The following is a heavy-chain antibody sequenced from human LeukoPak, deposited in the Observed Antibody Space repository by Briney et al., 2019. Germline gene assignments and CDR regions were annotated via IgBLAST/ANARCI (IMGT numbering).Heavy chain of an antibody. CDR3: ARDLGSEAVNFDY. D-gene: IGHD3-10*01. J-gene: IGHJ4*02. V-gene: IGHV1-46*01. Sequence: ASVRVSCKASGYTFTGYYMNWVRQAPGQGLEWMGIINPRGGSTSYAQKFQGRVTMTRDTSTSTVYMELSSLRSEDTAVYYCARDLGSEAVNFDYWGQGTLVTVSS. CDR1: GYTFTGYY. CDR2: INPRGGST.